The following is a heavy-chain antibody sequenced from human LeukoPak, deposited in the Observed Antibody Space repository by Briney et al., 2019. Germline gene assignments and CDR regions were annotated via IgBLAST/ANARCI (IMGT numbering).Heavy chain of an antibody. D-gene: IGHD3-22*01. J-gene: IGHJ5*02. CDR1: GGTFSSYA. CDR3: ARGLRYYYDSSGYYYGDNWFDP. Sequence: ASVKVSCKASGGTFSSYAISWVRQAPGQGLEWMGGIIPIFGTANYAQKFQGRVTITADESTSTAYMELSSLRSEDTAAYYCARGLRYYYDSSGYYYGDNWFDPWGQGTLVTVSS. V-gene: IGHV1-69*13. CDR2: IIPIFGTA.